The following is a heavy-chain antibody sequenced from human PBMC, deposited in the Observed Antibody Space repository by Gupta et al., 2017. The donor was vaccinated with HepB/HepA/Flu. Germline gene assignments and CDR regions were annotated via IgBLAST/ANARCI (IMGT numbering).Heavy chain of an antibody. J-gene: IGHJ6*04. CDR2: ISSSGSTR. CDR1: GFTLSAFG. CDR3: ARDEGGD. D-gene: IGHD1-26*01. Sequence: EVQLVESGGDLVQPGGSLRLSCAVSGFTLSAFGMHWVRQAPGKGLEWVSYISSSGSTRSYADSVKGRFTISRDNAKNSLYLQMNSLRDDDTAVYYCARDEGGDWGKGTTVTVSS. V-gene: IGHV3-48*02.